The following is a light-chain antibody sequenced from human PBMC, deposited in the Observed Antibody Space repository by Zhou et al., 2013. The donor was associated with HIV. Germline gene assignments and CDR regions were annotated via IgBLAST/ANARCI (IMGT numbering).Light chain of an antibody. CDR3: MQSIQFPLT. CDR2: EAS. Sequence: DIVLTQSPLSLPVTPGEPASISCKSSQSLLHSDGKSYLYWYLQKPGQSPQLLIYEASNRFSGVPDRFSGSGSGTDFTLKISRVEAEDVGVYYCMQSIQFPLTFGPGTKVDIK. CDR1: QSLLHSDGKSY. J-gene: IGKJ3*01. V-gene: IGKV2D-29*02.